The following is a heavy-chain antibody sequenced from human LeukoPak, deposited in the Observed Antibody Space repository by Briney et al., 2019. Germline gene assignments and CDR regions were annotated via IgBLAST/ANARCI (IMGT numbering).Heavy chain of an antibody. CDR1: GYSFTSYW. D-gene: IGHD3-22*01. J-gene: IGHJ4*02. CDR2: IDPSDSYT. CDR3: ARHSSSYYDSSGKNRFDY. Sequence: GESLIISCKGSGYSFTSYWISWVRQMPGKGLEWMGRIDPSDSYTNYSPSFQGHVTISADKSISTAYLQWSSLKASDTAMYYCARHSSSYYDSSGKNRFDYWGQGTLVTVSS. V-gene: IGHV5-10-1*01.